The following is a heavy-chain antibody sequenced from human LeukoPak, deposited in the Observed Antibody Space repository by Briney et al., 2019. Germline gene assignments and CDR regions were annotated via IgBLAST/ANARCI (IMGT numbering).Heavy chain of an antibody. D-gene: IGHD3-10*01. CDR2: ISSSSSYI. CDR3: ARGGGIDHHSGSYYYYYYMDV. V-gene: IGHV3-21*04. J-gene: IGHJ6*03. CDR1: GFTFSSYS. Sequence: GGSLRLSCAASGFTFSSYSMNWVRQAPGKGLEWVSSISSSSSYIYYADSVKGRFTISRDNSKNTLYLQMNSLRSEDTAVYYCARGGGIDHHSGSYYYYYYMDVWGKGTTVTISS.